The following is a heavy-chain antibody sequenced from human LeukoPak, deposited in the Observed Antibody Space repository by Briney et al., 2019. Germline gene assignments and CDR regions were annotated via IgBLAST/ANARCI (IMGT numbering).Heavy chain of an antibody. J-gene: IGHJ4*02. D-gene: IGHD4-23*01. CDR3: ARPQDWYGGKLYGGLDY. V-gene: IGHV1-2*02. CDR2: INPNSGGT. Sequence: ASVKVSCKASGYTFTGYYMHWVRQAPGQGLEWMGWINPNSGGTNYAQKFQGRVTMTRDTSISTAYMELSRLRSDDTAVYYCARPQDWYGGKLYGGLDYWGQGTLVTVSS. CDR1: GYTFTGYY.